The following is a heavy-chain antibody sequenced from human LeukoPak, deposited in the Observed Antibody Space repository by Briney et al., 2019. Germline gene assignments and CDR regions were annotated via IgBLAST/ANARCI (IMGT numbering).Heavy chain of an antibody. CDR2: IYYSGST. D-gene: IGHD2-15*01. CDR1: GGSISSYY. J-gene: IGHJ3*02. CDR3: AKIAGHTLDI. V-gene: IGHV4-59*05. Sequence: SETLSLTCTVSGGSISSYYWSWIRQPPGKGLEWIGSIYYSGSTYYNPSLKSRVTISVDTSKNQFSLNLNSVTAADTAVYYCAKIAGHTLDIWGQGTMVTVSS.